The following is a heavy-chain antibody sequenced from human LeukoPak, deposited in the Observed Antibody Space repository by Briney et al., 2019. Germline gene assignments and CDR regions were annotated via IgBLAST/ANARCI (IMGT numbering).Heavy chain of an antibody. CDR3: ARGYSNWDYYYYYYMDV. V-gene: IGHV1-69*13. J-gene: IGHJ6*03. Sequence: SVKVSCKASGGTFSSYAISWVRQAPGQGLEWMGGIIPIFGTANYAQKFQGRVTITADESTSTAYMELSSLRSEDTAVYYCARGYSNWDYYYYYYMDVWGKGTTVTVSS. CDR2: IIPIFGTA. CDR1: GGTFSSYA. D-gene: IGHD6-13*01.